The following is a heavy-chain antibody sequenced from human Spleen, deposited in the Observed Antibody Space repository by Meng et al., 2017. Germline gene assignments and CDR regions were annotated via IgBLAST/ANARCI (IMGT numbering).Heavy chain of an antibody. CDR3: ATYEAVTLIDY. J-gene: IGHJ4*02. V-gene: IGHV3-33*01. CDR1: GFTFSRYG. CDR2: IWYDGSNK. D-gene: IGHD4-17*01. Sequence: GESLKISCAASGFTFSRYGMHWVRQAPGKGLEWVTIIWYDGSNKYYADSVKGRFTISRDSSKKMLYLQMNSLRAEDTAVYYCATYEAVTLIDYWGQGTLVTVSS.